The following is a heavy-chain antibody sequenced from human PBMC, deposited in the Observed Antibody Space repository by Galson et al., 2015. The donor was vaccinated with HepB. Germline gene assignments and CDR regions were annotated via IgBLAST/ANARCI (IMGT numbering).Heavy chain of an antibody. D-gene: IGHD4-11*01. Sequence: SVKVSCKASGGTFSSYAISWVRQAPGQGLEWMGGIIPIFGTANYAQKFQGRVTITADESTSTAYMELSSLRSEDTAVYYCAKLLIFDRVLATTVTTTNWFDPWGQGTLVTVSS. V-gene: IGHV1-69*13. CDR2: IIPIFGTA. CDR3: AKLLIFDRVLATTVTTTNWFDP. J-gene: IGHJ5*02. CDR1: GGTFSSYA.